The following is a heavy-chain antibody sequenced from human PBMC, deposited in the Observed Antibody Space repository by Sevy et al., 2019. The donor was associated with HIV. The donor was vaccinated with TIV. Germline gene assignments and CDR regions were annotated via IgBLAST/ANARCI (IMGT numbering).Heavy chain of an antibody. J-gene: IGHJ6*02. D-gene: IGHD6-19*01. CDR1: GFTVSSNY. CDR3: AISSGWDYYGMDV. Sequence: GGSLRLSCAASGFTVSSNYMSWVRQAPGKGLEWVSVIYSGGSTYYADSVKGRFTISRDNSKNRLYLQMNSLRAEDTAVYYCAISSGWDYYGMDVWGQGTTVTVSS. CDR2: IYSGGST. V-gene: IGHV3-53*01.